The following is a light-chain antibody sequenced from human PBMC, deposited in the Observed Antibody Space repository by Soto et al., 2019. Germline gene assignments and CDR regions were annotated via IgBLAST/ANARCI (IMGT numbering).Light chain of an antibody. CDR3: CSYAVSYTLV. CDR1: SSDVGGYNY. CDR2: DVT. Sequence: QSVLTQPRSVSGSPGQSVTISCTGTSSDVGGYNYVSWYQQHPGKAPKLMIYDVTKRPSGVPDRFSGSKSGNTASLTISGLQAEDEAEYYCCSYAVSYTLVFGGGTKVTVL. J-gene: IGLJ2*01. V-gene: IGLV2-11*01.